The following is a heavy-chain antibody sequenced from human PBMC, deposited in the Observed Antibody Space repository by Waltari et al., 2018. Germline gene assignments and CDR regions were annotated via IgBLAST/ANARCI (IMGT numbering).Heavy chain of an antibody. D-gene: IGHD6-25*01. Sequence: QVQLQESGPGLVKPSETLSLTCTVSGGSISSHYWSWIRQPPGKGLEWIVYIYYSGSTNYNPSLKSRVTISVDTSKNQFSLKLSSVTAADTAVYYCARGGDGQRGAFDIWGQGTMVTVSS. CDR1: GGSISSHY. J-gene: IGHJ3*02. V-gene: IGHV4-59*11. CDR2: IYYSGST. CDR3: ARGGDGQRGAFDI.